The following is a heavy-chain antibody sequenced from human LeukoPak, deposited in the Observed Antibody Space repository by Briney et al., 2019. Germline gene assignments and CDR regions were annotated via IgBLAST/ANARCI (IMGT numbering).Heavy chain of an antibody. J-gene: IGHJ6*03. CDR2: MNPNSGNT. CDR1: GYTFTSYD. Sequence: ASVKVSCKASGYTFTSYDINWVRQAPGQGLEWMGWMNPNSGNTGYAQKFQGRVTITRNTSISTAYMELSSLRSEDTAVYYCARGREQCTVFYYYYMDVWGKGTTVTVSS. CDR3: ARGREQCTVFYYYYMDV. D-gene: IGHD3-9*01. V-gene: IGHV1-8*03.